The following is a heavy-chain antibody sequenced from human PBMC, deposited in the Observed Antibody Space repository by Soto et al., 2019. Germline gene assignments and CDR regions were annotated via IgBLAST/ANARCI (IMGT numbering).Heavy chain of an antibody. V-gene: IGHV3-23*01. CDR1: GFTFRRFA. Sequence: EAQLLESGGGLVQPGGSLRLSCAASGFTFRRFAMSWVRQFPGKGPEWVSSISGRGGSSYLADSVKGRFTVSRDNSESTLSLEMTGLRAEDTGLYYCARALSLADSRNYYYGMDVWGQGTTVIVSS. CDR2: ISGRGGSS. CDR3: ARALSLADSRNYYYGMDV. D-gene: IGHD1-20*01. J-gene: IGHJ6*02.